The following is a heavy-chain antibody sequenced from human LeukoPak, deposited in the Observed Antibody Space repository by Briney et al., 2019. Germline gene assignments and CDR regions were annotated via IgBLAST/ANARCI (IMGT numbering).Heavy chain of an antibody. V-gene: IGHV4-4*09. CDR3: ARHVPSAVAAADDAFDI. J-gene: IGHJ3*02. Sequence: SETLSLTCTVSGGSISSYYWSWIRQPPGKGLEWIGYIYTSGSTNYNPSLKSRVTISVDTSKNQFSLKLSSVTAADTAVYYCARHVPSAVAAADDAFDIWGQGTMVTVSS. CDR2: IYTSGST. D-gene: IGHD2-2*01. CDR1: GGSISSYY.